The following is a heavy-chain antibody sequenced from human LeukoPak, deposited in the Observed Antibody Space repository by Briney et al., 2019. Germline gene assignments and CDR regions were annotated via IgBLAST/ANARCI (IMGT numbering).Heavy chain of an antibody. CDR1: ADSLSSGGHY. CDR2: IHHSGRS. CDR3: ARGGNRFGGFYFDY. J-gene: IGHJ4*02. V-gene: IGHV4-31*03. Sequence: PSQTLSLTCTVSADSLSSGGHYWAWIRQFPGKGLEPIGFIHHSGRSRHNPSLKDRVAISVDTSRKQFALKLSSVTAADTAMYYCARGGNRFGGFYFDYWGQGIQVIVSS. D-gene: IGHD3-10*01.